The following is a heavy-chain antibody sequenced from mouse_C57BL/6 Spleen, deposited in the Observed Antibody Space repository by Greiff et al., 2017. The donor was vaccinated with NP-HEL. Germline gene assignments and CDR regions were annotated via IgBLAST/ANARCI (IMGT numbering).Heavy chain of an antibody. J-gene: IGHJ3*01. V-gene: IGHV1-4*01. CDR3: AMGGIAWFAY. CDR1: GYTFTSYT. CDR2: INPSSGYT. D-gene: IGHD1-1*02. Sequence: QVQLKESGAELARPGASVKMSCKASGYTFTSYTMHWVKQRPGQGLEWIGYINPSSGYTKYNQKFKDKATLTADKSSSTAYMQLSSLTSEDSAVYYCAMGGIAWFAYWGQGTLVTVSA.